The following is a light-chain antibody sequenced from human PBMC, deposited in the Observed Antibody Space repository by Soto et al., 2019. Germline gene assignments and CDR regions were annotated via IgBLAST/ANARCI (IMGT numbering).Light chain of an antibody. CDR3: SSCEGSNNLGV. CDR1: SSDGGGYNY. V-gene: IGLV2-8*01. J-gene: IGLJ1*01. Sequence: QSALTQPPSASGSPGQSVTISCTGTSSDGGGYNYVSWYQQHPGKAPKLMIYEVSKRPSGVPDRFSGSKSGNTASLTVSGLQAEYEADYYCSSCEGSNNLGVFGTGTKVTVL. CDR2: EVS.